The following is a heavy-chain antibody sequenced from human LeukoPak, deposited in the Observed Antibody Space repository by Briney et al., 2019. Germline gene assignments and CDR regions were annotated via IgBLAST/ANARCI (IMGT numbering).Heavy chain of an antibody. CDR1: GFTFSSYW. D-gene: IGHD6-13*01. Sequence: TGGSLRLSCAVSGFTFSSYWMSWVRQAPGKGLEWVANIKQDGSEKYYVDSVKGRFTISRDNTKNSLFLQMNSLRAEDTAVYYCARRYCYRSSCSGFDYWGRGTLVTVSS. V-gene: IGHV3-7*01. CDR3: ARRYCYRSSCSGFDY. J-gene: IGHJ4*02. CDR2: IKQDGSEK.